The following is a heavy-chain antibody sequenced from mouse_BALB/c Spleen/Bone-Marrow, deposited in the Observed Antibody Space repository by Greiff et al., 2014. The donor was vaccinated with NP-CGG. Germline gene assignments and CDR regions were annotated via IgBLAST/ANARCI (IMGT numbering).Heavy chain of an antibody. V-gene: IGHV14-3*02. CDR2: IDPANGNT. D-gene: IGHD1-1*01. CDR3: ARYYYGSSLFDY. Sequence: VQLQQSGAELVKPGASVKLSCTASGFNIKDTYMHWVKQRPEQGLEWIGRIDPANGNTKYDPKFQGKATITADPSSNTAYLQLSSLTSEDTAVYYCARYYYGSSLFDYWGQGTTLTVSS. J-gene: IGHJ2*01. CDR1: GFNIKDTY.